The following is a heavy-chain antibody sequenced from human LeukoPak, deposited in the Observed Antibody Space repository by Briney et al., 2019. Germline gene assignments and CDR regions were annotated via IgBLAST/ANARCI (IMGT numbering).Heavy chain of an antibody. V-gene: IGHV4-59*12. CDR3: ARALAGGYGGSPDY. Sequence: SETLSLTCAVYGGSFSGYYWSWIRQPPGKGLEWIGYIYCSGRTFYNPSLQTRLSISIDTSKNQFSLKLSSVTAADTAVYYCARALAGGYGGSPDYWGQGTLVAVSS. CDR2: IYCSGRT. CDR1: GGSFSGYY. J-gene: IGHJ4*02. D-gene: IGHD5-12*01.